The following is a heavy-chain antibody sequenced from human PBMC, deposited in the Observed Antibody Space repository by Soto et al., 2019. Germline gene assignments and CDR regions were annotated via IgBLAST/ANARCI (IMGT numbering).Heavy chain of an antibody. V-gene: IGHV1-69*13. Sequence: ASVKVSCNASGVTFTTYAISWVRQAPGHGLEWLGGIIPIFGLAHYAQKFQGRVTITADESTITAYMELSSLTSEDTPVYYCATLYCSSTSCYSCYYYYGMDVWVRGRTVTVS. CDR1: GVTFTTYA. CDR3: ATLYCSSTSCYSCYYYYGMDV. D-gene: IGHD2-2*01. J-gene: IGHJ6*01. CDR2: IIPIFGLA.